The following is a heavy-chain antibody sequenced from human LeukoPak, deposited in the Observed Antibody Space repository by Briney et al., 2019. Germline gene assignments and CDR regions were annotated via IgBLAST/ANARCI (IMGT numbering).Heavy chain of an antibody. J-gene: IGHJ4*02. Sequence: GGSLRHSCAASGFTFSSYWVSGAAAGRGGGGGGGANIKQDGSKKYYVDSVKGRFTISRDNGKNSLYLQMNSLRAEDTAVYYSAGDSRHCGGDCYQTRPFDYWGQGALVTVSS. D-gene: IGHD2-21*02. CDR3: AGDSRHCGGDCYQTRPFDY. V-gene: IGHV3-7*01. CDR2: IKQDGSKK. CDR1: GFTFSSYW.